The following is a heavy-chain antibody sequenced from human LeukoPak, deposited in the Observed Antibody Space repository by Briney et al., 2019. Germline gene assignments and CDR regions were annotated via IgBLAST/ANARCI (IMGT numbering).Heavy chain of an antibody. V-gene: IGHV1-18*01. CDR3: ARYDINFKGSLDY. CDR1: GFIFTKYG. D-gene: IGHD3-9*01. J-gene: IGHJ4*02. CDR2: ISGYNGDT. Sequence: ASVKVSCKASGFIFTKYGISWVRQAPGQGLEWAGWISGYNGDTNYAQKLQGRVTMTTDTSTSTAYMELRSLRSDDTAVYYCARYDINFKGSLDYWGQGTLVTVSS.